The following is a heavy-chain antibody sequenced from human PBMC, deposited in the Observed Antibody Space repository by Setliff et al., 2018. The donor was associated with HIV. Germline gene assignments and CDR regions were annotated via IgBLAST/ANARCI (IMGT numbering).Heavy chain of an antibody. CDR1: GGSTSSYY. J-gene: IGHJ4*02. Sequence: SETLSLTCTVSGGSTSSYYWSWIRQPAGKGLEWIGRIYTSGSTNYNPSLKGRVTMSVDTSKNQFSLKLSSVTAADTAVYYCARDGFWSGYIDYWGQGTLVTVSS. V-gene: IGHV4-4*07. CDR2: IYTSGST. CDR3: ARDGFWSGYIDY. D-gene: IGHD3-3*01.